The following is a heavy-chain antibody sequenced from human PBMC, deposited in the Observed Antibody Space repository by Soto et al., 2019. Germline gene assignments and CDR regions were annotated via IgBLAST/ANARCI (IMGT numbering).Heavy chain of an antibody. Sequence: PGGSLRLSCAASGFTFSSYSMNWVRQAPRKGLEWISYIGTSSRTIYYADSVKGRFTISRDDAKNSLYLQVDSPRDEDSAVYYCARGRGEYYYYAMDVWGQGTTVTVSS. J-gene: IGHJ6*02. D-gene: IGHD3-10*01. CDR3: ARGRGEYYYYAMDV. CDR2: IGTSSRTI. V-gene: IGHV3-48*02. CDR1: GFTFSSYS.